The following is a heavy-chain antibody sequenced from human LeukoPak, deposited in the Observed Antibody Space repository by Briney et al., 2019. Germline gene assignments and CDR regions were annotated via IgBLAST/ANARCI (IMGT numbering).Heavy chain of an antibody. CDR3: TRTGSTGGY. D-gene: IGHD1-7*01. Sequence: SETLSLTCTVSGGSVSGGDYYCSWIRQSPEKGLEWIGYIHYSGRTVYNPSLKSRVTMSIDTSKNQFSLNLSSATAADTAVYYCTRTGSTGGYWGQGTLVTVSS. CDR2: IHYSGRT. V-gene: IGHV4-61*08. J-gene: IGHJ4*02. CDR1: GGSVSGGDYY.